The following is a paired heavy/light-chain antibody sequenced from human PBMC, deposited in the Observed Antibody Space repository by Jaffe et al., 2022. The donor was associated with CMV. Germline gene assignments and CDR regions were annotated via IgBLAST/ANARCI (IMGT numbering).Light chain of an antibody. CDR1: QSVSSSY. J-gene: IGKJ4*01. V-gene: IGKV3-20*01. CDR3: QQYGSSPKALT. CDR2: GAS. Sequence: EIVLTQSPGTLSLSPGERATLSCRASQSVSSSYLAWYQQKPGQAPRLLIYGASSRATGIPDRFSGSGSGTDFTLTISRLEPEDFAVYYCQQYGSSPKALTFGGGTKVEIK.
Heavy chain of an antibody. V-gene: IGHV3-11*01. CDR3: ARDPGEIYSYGNYYYYGMDV. J-gene: IGHJ6*02. Sequence: QVQLVESGGGLVKPGGSLRLSCAASGFTFSDYYMSWIRQAPGKGLEWVSYISSSGSTIYYADSVKGRFTISRDNAKNSLYLQMNSLRAEDTAVYYCARDPGEIYSYGNYYYYGMDVWGQGTTVTVSS. CDR2: ISSSGSTI. CDR1: GFTFSDYY. D-gene: IGHD5-18*01.